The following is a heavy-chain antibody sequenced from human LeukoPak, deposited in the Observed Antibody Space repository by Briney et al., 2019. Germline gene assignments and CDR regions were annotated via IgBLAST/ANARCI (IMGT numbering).Heavy chain of an antibody. V-gene: IGHV3-7*04. D-gene: IGHD2/OR15-2a*01. Sequence: PGGSLRLSCVASGFTFSNHWMRWVRQAPGKGLEWVANINQDGGEKYYVDSVKGRFTISRDNAKNSLFLQMNSLRVDDTAVYYCARSLNSYIDNWGQGTLVTVSS. J-gene: IGHJ4*02. CDR1: GFTFSNHW. CDR3: ARSLNSYIDN. CDR2: INQDGGEK.